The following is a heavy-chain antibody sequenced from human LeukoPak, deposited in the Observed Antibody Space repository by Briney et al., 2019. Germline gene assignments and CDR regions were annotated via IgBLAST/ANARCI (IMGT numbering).Heavy chain of an antibody. CDR2: SVPILGIA. CDR1: GGTFSSHA. J-gene: IGHJ4*02. D-gene: IGHD6-6*01. CDR3: ARVKAARWEILDS. V-gene: IGHV1-69*04. Sequence: SVKVSCKASGGTFSSHAISWVRQAPGQGLEWMGRSVPILGIANYARQFQGRVTITADKSTTTAYMEVSSLRSGDTAVYYCARVKAARWEILDSWGQGTLVTVSS.